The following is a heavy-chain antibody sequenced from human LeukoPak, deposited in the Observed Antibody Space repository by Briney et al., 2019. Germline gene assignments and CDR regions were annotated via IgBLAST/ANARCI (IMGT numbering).Heavy chain of an antibody. Sequence: SENLSLNCAVSGYSISSGYYWGWIRQPPGKGLEWIGSIYHSGSTYYNPSLKSRVTISVDTSKNQFSLKLSSVTAADTAVYYCARRGTIGTIDYWGQGTLVTVSS. J-gene: IGHJ4*02. CDR1: GYSISSGYY. D-gene: IGHD1-14*01. CDR2: IYHSGST. CDR3: ARRGTIGTIDY. V-gene: IGHV4-38-2*01.